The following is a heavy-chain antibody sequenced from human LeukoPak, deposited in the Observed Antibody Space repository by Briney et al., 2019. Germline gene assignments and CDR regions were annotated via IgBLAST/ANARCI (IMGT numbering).Heavy chain of an antibody. J-gene: IGHJ4*02. CDR2: ISYDGSNK. V-gene: IGHV3-30-3*01. Sequence: PGRSLRLSCAASGFTFSSYAMHWVRQAPGKGLEWVAVISYDGSNKYYADSVKGRFTISRDNSKNTLYLQMNSLRAEDTAVYYCAKDSRYFDWYIDYWGQGTLVTVSS. CDR3: AKDSRYFDWYIDY. D-gene: IGHD3-9*01. CDR1: GFTFSSYA.